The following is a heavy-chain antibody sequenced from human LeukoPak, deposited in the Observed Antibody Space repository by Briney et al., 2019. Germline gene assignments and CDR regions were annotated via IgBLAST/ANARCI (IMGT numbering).Heavy chain of an antibody. V-gene: IGHV4-59*08. CDR3: ARHVGYGNNWFDP. Sequence: SETLSLTCTVSGGSISSYYWSWIRQPPGKGLEWIGYVYYSGSTNYDPSLKSRVAISVDTSKNQFSLKLRSVTAADTAVYYCARHVGYGNNWFDPWGQGTLVTVSS. CDR1: GGSISSYY. J-gene: IGHJ5*02. D-gene: IGHD5-18*01. CDR2: VYYSGST.